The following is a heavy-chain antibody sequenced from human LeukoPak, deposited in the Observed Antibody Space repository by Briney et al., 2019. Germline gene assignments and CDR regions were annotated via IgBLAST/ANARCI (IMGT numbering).Heavy chain of an antibody. CDR1: GGSFSGYY. D-gene: IGHD4-17*01. CDR2: INHSGST. CDR3: ARVIATVTHAHRQTYGMDV. Sequence: SETLSLTCAVYGGSFSGYYWSWIRQPPGKGLEWIGEINHSGSTNYNPSLKSRVTISVDTSKNQFSLKLSSVTAADTAVYYCARVIATVTHAHRQTYGMDVWGQGALVTVSS. J-gene: IGHJ6*02. V-gene: IGHV4-34*01.